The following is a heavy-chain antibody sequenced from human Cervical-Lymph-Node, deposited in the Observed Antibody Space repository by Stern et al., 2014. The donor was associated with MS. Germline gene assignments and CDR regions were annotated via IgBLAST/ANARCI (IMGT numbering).Heavy chain of an antibody. CDR1: GYTFIDYY. CDR3: AKVAWELLGAFDI. J-gene: IGHJ3*02. CDR2: INPSTGAT. Sequence: QLVQSGAEVKKPGASVTVSCKASGYTFIDYYIHWARQAPGQGFEWLGWINPSTGATNYGQKFQGRVTMTRDTSINTAYVELRRLRSDDTAVYFCAKVAWELLGAFDIWGQGTLITVSS. V-gene: IGHV1-2*02. D-gene: IGHD2-15*01.